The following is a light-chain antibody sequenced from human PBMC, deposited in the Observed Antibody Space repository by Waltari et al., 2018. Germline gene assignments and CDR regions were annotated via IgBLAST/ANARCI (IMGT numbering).Light chain of an antibody. V-gene: IGKV3-11*01. J-gene: IGKJ3*01. CDR1: QGVSSY. CDR3: QHRSNWPLFT. Sequence: EIVLTQSPATLSLSPGERATLSCRASQGVSSYLAWYRQKPGQAPRLLIYDASNRATGIPARFSGRGSGTDFTLTISSLEPEDFAVYYCQHRSNWPLFTFGPGTKVDFK. CDR2: DAS.